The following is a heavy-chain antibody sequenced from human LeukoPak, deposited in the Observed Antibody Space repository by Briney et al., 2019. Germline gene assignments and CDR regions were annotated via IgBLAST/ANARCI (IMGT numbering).Heavy chain of an antibody. D-gene: IGHD3-3*01. CDR3: ARARDDFWSGYYSIDY. V-gene: IGHV4-34*01. CDR1: GGSFSGYY. J-gene: IGHJ4*02. CDR2: INHSGST. Sequence: PSETLSLTCAVYGGSFSGYYWSWIRQPPGKGLEWIGEINHSGSTNYNPSLKSRVTISVDTSKNQFSLKLSSVTAADTAVYYCARARDDFWSGYYSIDYWGQGTLVTVSS.